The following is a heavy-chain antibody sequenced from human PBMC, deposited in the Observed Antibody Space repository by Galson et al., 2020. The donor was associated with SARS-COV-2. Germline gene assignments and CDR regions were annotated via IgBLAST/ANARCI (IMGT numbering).Heavy chain of an antibody. D-gene: IGHD6-6*01. CDR1: GFPFDSYA. CDR3: AKGETFSSSSNLLDS. CDR2: TSGSGART. V-gene: IGHV3-23*01. J-gene: IGHJ5*01. Sequence: GGSLRLSCVGSGFPFDSYAMTWVRQSPGKGLEWVAVTSGSGARTYYADSVKGRFTISRDNYKNTVFLEMKSLRAEDSALYYCAKGETFSSSSNLLDSWGHGALVTVSS.